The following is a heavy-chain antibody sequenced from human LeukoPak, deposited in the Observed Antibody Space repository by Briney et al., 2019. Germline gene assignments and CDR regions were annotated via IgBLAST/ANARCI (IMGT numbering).Heavy chain of an antibody. Sequence: PGGSLRLSCATSGFTFYDYAMSWVRQAPGKGLEWVSVIYSGGSTYYADSVRGRFTISRDNSKNTLYLQMNSLRAEDTAVYYCARDSRRILPSDWGQGTLVTVSS. CDR1: GFTFYDYA. J-gene: IGHJ4*02. CDR2: IYSGGST. D-gene: IGHD2-15*01. V-gene: IGHV3-66*01. CDR3: ARDSRRILPSD.